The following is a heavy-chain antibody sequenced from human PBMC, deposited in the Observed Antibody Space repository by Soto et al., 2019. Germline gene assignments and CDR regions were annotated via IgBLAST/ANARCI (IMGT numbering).Heavy chain of an antibody. CDR1: GYTLTELS. J-gene: IGHJ4*02. CDR3: ALEVRRSNQFDH. CDR2: FDLENGET. V-gene: IGHV1-24*01. Sequence: ASVKVSSKVSGYTLTELSIHWVRQAPGEGLEWMGGFDLENGETIYAQRFQGRVTMTEESSADTPYMELSSLRSEDTAVYYCALEVRRSNQFDHWGQGTMVIVSS. D-gene: IGHD3-10*01.